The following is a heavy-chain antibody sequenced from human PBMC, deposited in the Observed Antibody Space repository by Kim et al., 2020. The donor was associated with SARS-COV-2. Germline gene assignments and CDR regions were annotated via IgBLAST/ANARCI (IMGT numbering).Heavy chain of an antibody. V-gene: IGHV3-74*01. Sequence: GGSLRLSCPASEFTFSRTWTHWVRQAPGKGLVWVSRINYDGSGTGYANSVKGRFTISRDHAKNTVYLEMNSLRGDDTALYYCASGQVGSTFDSWGQGTLVTVSS. CDR2: INYDGSGT. J-gene: IGHJ5*01. D-gene: IGHD1-26*01. CDR1: EFTFSRTW. CDR3: ASGQVGSTFDS.